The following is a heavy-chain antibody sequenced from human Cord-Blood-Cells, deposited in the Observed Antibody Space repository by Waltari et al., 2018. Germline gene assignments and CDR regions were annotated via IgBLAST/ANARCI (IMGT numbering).Heavy chain of an antibody. CDR3: AKDVDTAMAPDD. CDR1: GFTFRSYG. CDR2: ISYDGSNK. D-gene: IGHD5-18*01. J-gene: IGHJ4*02. V-gene: IGHV3-30*18. Sequence: QVQLVESGGGVVQPGRSLRLSCAASGFTFRSYGMHWVRQAPGKGLEWVAVISYDGSNKYYADALKGRFSISRDNSKNTLYLQMNSLRADDTAVYYCAKDVDTAMAPDDWCQGTLVTVSS.